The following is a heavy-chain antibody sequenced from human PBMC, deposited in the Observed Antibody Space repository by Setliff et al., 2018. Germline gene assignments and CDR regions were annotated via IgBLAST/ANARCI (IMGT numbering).Heavy chain of an antibody. Sequence: SETLSLTCTVSGGSISSYYWSWIRQPAGKGLEWIGHIYTTGSTNYNPSLKSRVTLSVYTSKNQFSLKLTSATAADTAIYYCARTPYYYDTAGYYFWGQGTLVTVSS. V-gene: IGHV4-4*07. CDR2: IYTTGST. CDR1: GGSISSYY. CDR3: ARTPYYYDTAGYYF. J-gene: IGHJ4*02. D-gene: IGHD3-22*01.